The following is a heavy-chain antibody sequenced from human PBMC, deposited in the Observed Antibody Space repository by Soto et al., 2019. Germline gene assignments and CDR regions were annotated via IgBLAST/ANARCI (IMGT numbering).Heavy chain of an antibody. V-gene: IGHV3-15*01. CDR1: GFTFSNAW. Sequence: EVQLVESGGGLVKPGGSLRLSCAASGFTFSNAWMSWVRQAPGKGLEWVGRIKSKTDGGTTEYAAPVKGRFTISRDDSKNTQYLQMNSLKTEDTAVYYCTTEARIVGAIHFDYWGQGTLVTVSS. CDR3: TTEARIVGAIHFDY. CDR2: IKSKTDGGTT. D-gene: IGHD1-26*01. J-gene: IGHJ4*02.